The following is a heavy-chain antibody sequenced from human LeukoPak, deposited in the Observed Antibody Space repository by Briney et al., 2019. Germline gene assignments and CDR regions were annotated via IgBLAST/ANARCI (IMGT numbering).Heavy chain of an antibody. CDR1: GYTFTGYY. J-gene: IGHJ5*02. D-gene: IGHD3-22*01. CDR3: AREISGNIGSGSLNWFDP. Sequence: ASVKVSCKASGYTFTGYYMHWVRQAPGQGLEWMGWINPNSGDTNYAQKFQGRVTMTRDTSISTAYTELSRLRSDDTAVYYCAREISGNIGSGSLNWFDPWGQGTLVTVSS. V-gene: IGHV1-2*02. CDR2: INPNSGDT.